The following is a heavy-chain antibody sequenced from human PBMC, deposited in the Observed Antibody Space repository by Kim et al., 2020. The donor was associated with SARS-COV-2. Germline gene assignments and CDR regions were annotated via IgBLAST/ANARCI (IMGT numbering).Heavy chain of an antibody. V-gene: IGHV4-39*07. J-gene: IGHJ5*02. CDR2: IYYSGST. CDR1: GGPISSSSYY. CDR3: ARDNFDP. Sequence: SETLSLTCTVSGGPISSSSYYWGWIRQPPGKGLEWIGSIYYSGSTYYNPSLKSRVTISVDTSKNQFSLKLSSVTAADTAVYYCARDNFDPWGQGTLVTVSS.